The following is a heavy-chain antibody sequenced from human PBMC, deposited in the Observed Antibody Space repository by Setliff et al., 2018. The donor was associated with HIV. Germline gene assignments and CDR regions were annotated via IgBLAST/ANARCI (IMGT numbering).Heavy chain of an antibody. CDR2: ISWNSGSI. CDR3: AKSASWDLRGWLH. V-gene: IGHV3-9*01. Sequence: GGSLRLSCAASGFTFDDYAMHWVRQAPGKGLEWVSGISWNSGSIGYADSVKGRFTISRDNSKNTLYLQMNSLRAEDTAVYYCAKSASWDLRGWLHWGQGTLVTVSS. J-gene: IGHJ4*02. CDR1: GFTFDDYA. D-gene: IGHD6-19*01.